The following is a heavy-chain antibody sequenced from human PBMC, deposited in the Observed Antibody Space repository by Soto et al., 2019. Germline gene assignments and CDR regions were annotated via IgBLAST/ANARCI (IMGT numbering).Heavy chain of an antibody. CDR2: ISTYDDKT. V-gene: IGHV1-18*01. D-gene: IGHD2-15*01. J-gene: IGHJ5*02. CDR1: GYSFRTHG. CDR3: ARDLGYCNSSCCFRNRFDP. Sequence: QVQLVQSGAEVKTPGASVKVSCRASGYSFRTHGISWVRQAPGQGLEWMGWISTYDDKTNFPQKFQGRITMTTDTSTSTAYMELRSLRSDDTAVYFCARDLGYCNSSCCFRNRFDPWGQGTLVTVSS.